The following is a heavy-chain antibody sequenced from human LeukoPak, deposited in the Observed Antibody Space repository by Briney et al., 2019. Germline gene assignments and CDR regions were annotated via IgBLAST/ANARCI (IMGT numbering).Heavy chain of an antibody. Sequence: SETLSLTCTVSGGSISSGDYYWSWIRQPPGKGLEGIGYIYYSGSTYYNTSLKSRVTISVDTSKNQFSLKLSSVTAADTAVYYCARDGGWNGFDYWGQGTLVTVSS. CDR3: ARDGGWNGFDY. V-gene: IGHV4-30-4*08. J-gene: IGHJ4*02. D-gene: IGHD1-1*01. CDR1: GGSISSGDYY. CDR2: IYYSGST.